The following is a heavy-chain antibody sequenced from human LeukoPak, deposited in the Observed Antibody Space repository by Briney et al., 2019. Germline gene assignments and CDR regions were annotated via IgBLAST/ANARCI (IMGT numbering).Heavy chain of an antibody. V-gene: IGHV1-69*05. D-gene: IGHD3-10*01. J-gene: IGHJ5*01. Sequence: GASVNVSCKVSGGSFSTDGGSWVRQAPGQGLEWVGGVIPIFGSPRFAQKFRGRATITRDESSSTAYLELRSLRSDDTAIYYCARDDYYGSGNYRWFDPWGPGTLVTVSS. CDR1: GGSFSTDG. CDR2: VIPIFGSP. CDR3: ARDDYYGSGNYRWFDP.